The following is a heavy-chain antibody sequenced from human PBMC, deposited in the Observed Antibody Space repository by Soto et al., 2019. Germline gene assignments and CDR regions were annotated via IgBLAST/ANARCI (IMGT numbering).Heavy chain of an antibody. J-gene: IGHJ5*01. CDR1: GGTFSSYA. V-gene: IGHV1-69*13. D-gene: IGHD6-19*01. CDR2: IIPNFGTA. Sequence: GASVKVSCKASGGTFSSYAISWVRQAPGQGLEWMGGIIPNFGTANYAQKFQGRVTITADESTSTAYMELSSLRSEDTAVYYCASGTYSSGWFGYWGQGTLVTVSS. CDR3: ASGTYSSGWFGY.